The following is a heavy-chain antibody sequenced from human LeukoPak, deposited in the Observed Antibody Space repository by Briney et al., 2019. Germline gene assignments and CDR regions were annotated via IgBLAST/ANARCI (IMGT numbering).Heavy chain of an antibody. D-gene: IGHD3-10*01. J-gene: IGHJ6*03. CDR3: ARRRGVMNYYYYMDV. CDR1: GGSFSGYY. Sequence: SETLSLTCAVYGGSFSGYYWSWIRQPPGKGLEWIGSIYYSGSTYYNPSLKSRVTISVDTSKNQFSLKLSSVTAADTAVYYCARRRGVMNYYYYMDVWGKGTTVTISS. V-gene: IGHV4-34*01. CDR2: IYYSGST.